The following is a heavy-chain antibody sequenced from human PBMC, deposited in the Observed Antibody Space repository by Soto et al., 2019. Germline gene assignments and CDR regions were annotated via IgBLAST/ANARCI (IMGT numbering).Heavy chain of an antibody. Sequence: GGSLRLSCAASGFTFSSYAMSWVRQAPGKGLEWVSAISGSGGSTYYAESVKGRFTISRDNSKNTLYLQMNSLRAEDTAVYYCSKGLTYYYDSSGYSYGMDVWGQGTTVTVSS. CDR2: ISGSGGST. CDR1: GFTFSSYA. CDR3: SKGLTYYYDSSGYSYGMDV. D-gene: IGHD3-22*01. V-gene: IGHV3-23*01. J-gene: IGHJ6*02.